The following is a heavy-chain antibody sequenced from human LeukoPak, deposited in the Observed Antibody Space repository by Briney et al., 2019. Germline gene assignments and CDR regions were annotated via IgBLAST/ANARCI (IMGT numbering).Heavy chain of an antibody. D-gene: IGHD6-19*01. CDR1: GFTFSSYG. V-gene: IGHV3-30*18. CDR2: ISYDGSNK. J-gene: IGHJ6*02. CDR3: AKDRQYSSGWYYYYYGMDV. Sequence: GGSLRLSCAASGFTFSSYGMHWVRQAPGKGLEWVAVISYDGSNKYYADSVKGRFTISRDNSKNTLYLQMNSLRAEDTAVYYCAKDRQYSSGWYYYYYGMDVWGQGTTVTVSS.